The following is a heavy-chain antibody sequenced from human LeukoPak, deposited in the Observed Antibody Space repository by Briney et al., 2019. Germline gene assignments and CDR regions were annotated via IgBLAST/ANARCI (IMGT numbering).Heavy chain of an antibody. CDR2: INPSGGST. J-gene: IGHJ4*02. Sequence: ASVKVSCKASGYTFTSFYMHWVRQAPGQGLEWMGIINPSGGSTSYAQKFQGRVTMTRDTSTSTVYMELSSLRSEDTAVYYCAARRDYYDSSGYLPIDYWGQGTLVTVSS. D-gene: IGHD3-22*01. CDR3: AARRDYYDSSGYLPIDY. CDR1: GYTFTSFY. V-gene: IGHV1-46*03.